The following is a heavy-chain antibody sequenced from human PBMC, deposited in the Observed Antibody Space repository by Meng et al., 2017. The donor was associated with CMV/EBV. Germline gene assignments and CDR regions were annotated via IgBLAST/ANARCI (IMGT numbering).Heavy chain of an antibody. CDR1: GFTFSSYE. CDR2: ISSSGSTI. V-gene: IGHV3-48*03. Sequence: GESLQISCAAPGFTFSSYEMNWVRQAPGKGLEWVSYISSSGSTIYYADSVKGRFTISRDNAKNSLYLQMNSLRAEDTAVYYCARSRELQGVYYYYGMDVWGQGTTVTVSS. D-gene: IGHD1-7*01. J-gene: IGHJ6*02. CDR3: ARSRELQGVYYYYGMDV.